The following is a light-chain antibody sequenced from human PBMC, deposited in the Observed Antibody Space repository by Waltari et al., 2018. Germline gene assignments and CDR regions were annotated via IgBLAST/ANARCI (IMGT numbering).Light chain of an antibody. CDR2: GAS. V-gene: IGKV3-15*01. Sequence: EIVMTQSPVTLSVSPGERATLSCRASQSVSNNLAWYQQRPGQAPRLLIHGASTRATAIPARFSGSGSGTEFTLTISSLQSEDFAVYYCQQYENWPQTFGQGTKLEIK. CDR3: QQYENWPQT. J-gene: IGKJ2*01. CDR1: QSVSNN.